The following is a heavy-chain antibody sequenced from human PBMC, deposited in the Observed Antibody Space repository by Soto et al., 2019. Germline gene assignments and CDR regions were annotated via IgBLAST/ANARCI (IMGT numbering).Heavy chain of an antibody. V-gene: IGHV3-23*01. CDR1: GFTFSSYA. CDR2: ISGSGGST. D-gene: IGHD2-15*01. CDR3: AKSLGYCSGGSCYAASYYYYYYMDV. Sequence: HPGGSLRLSCAASGFTFSSYAMSWVRQAPGKGLEWVSAISGSGGSTYYADSVEGRFTISRDNSKNTLYLQMNSLRAEDTAVYYCAKSLGYCSGGSCYAASYYYYYYMDVWGKGTTVTVSS. J-gene: IGHJ6*03.